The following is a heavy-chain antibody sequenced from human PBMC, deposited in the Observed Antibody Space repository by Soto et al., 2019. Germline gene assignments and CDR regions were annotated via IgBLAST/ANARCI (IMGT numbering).Heavy chain of an antibody. CDR1: GDSVSSNSAA. CDR2: TYYRSKWYN. CDR3: ARVRSIAARSYYCYGMDV. J-gene: IGHJ6*02. V-gene: IGHV6-1*01. Sequence: SQTHSLTCAISGDSVSSNSAAWNWIRQSPSRGLEWLGRTYYRSKWYNDYAVSVKSRITINPDTSKNQFSLQLNSVTPEDTAVYYCARVRSIAARSYYCYGMDVWGQGTTVTVSS. D-gene: IGHD6-6*01.